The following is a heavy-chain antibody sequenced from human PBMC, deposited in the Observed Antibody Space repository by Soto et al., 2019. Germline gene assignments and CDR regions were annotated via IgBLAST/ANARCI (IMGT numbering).Heavy chain of an antibody. CDR3: ARDQGYCSSTSCYHHGYFFSYYYYGMDV. Sequence: ASVKVSCKASGYTFTSYGISWVRQAPGQRLEWMGWINAGNGNTKYSQKFQGRVTITRDTSASTAYMELSSLRSEDTAVYYCARDQGYCSSTSCYHHGYFFSYYYYGMDVWGQGTTVTVSS. D-gene: IGHD2-2*01. V-gene: IGHV1-3*01. CDR1: GYTFTSYG. CDR2: INAGNGNT. J-gene: IGHJ6*02.